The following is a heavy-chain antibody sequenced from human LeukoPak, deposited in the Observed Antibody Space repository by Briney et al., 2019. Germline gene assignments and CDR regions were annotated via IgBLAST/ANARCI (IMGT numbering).Heavy chain of an antibody. CDR1: GFTFSDYW. CDR2: INQDGSAA. J-gene: IGHJ4*02. V-gene: IGHV3-7*01. Sequence: GGSLRLSCEASGFTFSDYWMAWVRQVPGKGLEWVANINQDGSAAFYVDSMKGRVTISRDNAKKSLYLQMDSLTVEDTAVCYCVRSIDYWGQGTLVTVSS. CDR3: VRSIDY.